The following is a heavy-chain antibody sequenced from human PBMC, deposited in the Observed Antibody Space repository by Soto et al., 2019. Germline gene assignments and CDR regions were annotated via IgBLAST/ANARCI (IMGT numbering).Heavy chain of an antibody. CDR1: GGSISSYY. D-gene: IGHD3-3*01. J-gene: IGHJ5*02. CDR2: IYYSGST. Sequence: SETLSLTCTVSGGSISSYYWSWIRQPPGKGLEWIGYIYYSGSTNYNPSLKSRVTISVDTSKNQFSLKLSSVTAADTAVYYCARAVTHVTIFGVVTDTNWFDPWGQGTLVTVSS. CDR3: ARAVTHVTIFGVVTDTNWFDP. V-gene: IGHV4-59*01.